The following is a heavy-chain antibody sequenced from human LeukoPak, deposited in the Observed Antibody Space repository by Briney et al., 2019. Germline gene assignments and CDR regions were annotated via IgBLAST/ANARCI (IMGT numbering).Heavy chain of an antibody. Sequence: GGSLRLSCAASGLTVTSNYMSWVRQAPGKGLEWVSVIYSGGSTYYADSVKGRFTISRDNSKNTLYLQMNNLRAEGTAVYYCARVAFRSSSYISGIDYWGQGTLVTVSS. V-gene: IGHV3-53*01. CDR3: ARVAFRSSSYISGIDY. D-gene: IGHD1-20*01. CDR2: IYSGGST. J-gene: IGHJ4*02. CDR1: GLTVTSNY.